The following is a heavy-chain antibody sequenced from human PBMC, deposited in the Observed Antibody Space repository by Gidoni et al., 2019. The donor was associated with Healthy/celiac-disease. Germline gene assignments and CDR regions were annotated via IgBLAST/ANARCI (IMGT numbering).Heavy chain of an antibody. CDR2: FDPEDGET. CDR1: GYTLTELS. V-gene: IGHV1-24*01. CDR3: ATDTHYDILTGYLGAFDI. Sequence: QVQLVQSGAEVKKPGASVKVSCKVSGYTLTELSMHWVRQAPGKGLEWMGGFDPEDGETIYAQKFQGRVTMTEDTSTDTAYMELSSLRSEDTAVYYCATDTHYDILTGYLGAFDIWGQGTMVTVSS. D-gene: IGHD3-9*01. J-gene: IGHJ3*02.